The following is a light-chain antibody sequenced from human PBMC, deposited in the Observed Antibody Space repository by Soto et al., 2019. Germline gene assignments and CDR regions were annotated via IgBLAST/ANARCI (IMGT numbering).Light chain of an antibody. Sequence: VFPRCRAPRSLCLWESATLSVKVCQSVSSYLAWYQQRPGQAPRLLIYGASSRATGIPDRFSGSVSGTDFARTISRLEPEEFAVYYCQQYGSSPPRAFGQGTKVDI. CDR1: QSVSSY. V-gene: IGKV3-20*01. J-gene: IGKJ1*01. CDR3: QQYGSSPPRA. CDR2: GAS.